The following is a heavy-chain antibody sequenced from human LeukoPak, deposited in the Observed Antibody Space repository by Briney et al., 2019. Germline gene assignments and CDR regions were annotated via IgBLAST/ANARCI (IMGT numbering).Heavy chain of an antibody. Sequence: SETLSLTCTVSGGSISNYYWSWIRQPPGKGLEWIGYIFYTGSTDYNPSLKSRVTISVDTSKNQFSLKLSSVTAADTAVYYCARDHYYDSSGYPLWFDPWGQGTLVTVSS. V-gene: IGHV4-59*12. D-gene: IGHD3-22*01. CDR1: GGSISNYY. CDR3: ARDHYYDSSGYPLWFDP. CDR2: IFYTGST. J-gene: IGHJ5*02.